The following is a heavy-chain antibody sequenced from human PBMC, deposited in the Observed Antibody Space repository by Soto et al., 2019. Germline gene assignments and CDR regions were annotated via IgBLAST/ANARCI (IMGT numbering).Heavy chain of an antibody. CDR3: AREGAGPKGSSSWPDDAFDI. CDR1: GGSIRSGGYY. CDR2: ISYSGST. D-gene: IGHD6-13*01. J-gene: IGHJ3*02. Sequence: QVQLQESGPGLVKPSQTLSLTYTVSGGSIRSGGYYWSWIRQHPGKGLEWIGYISYSGSTYYNPSLKSRVTISVDTSKNQFSLKLSSVTAADTAVYYCAREGAGPKGSSSWPDDAFDIWGQGTVVIVSS. V-gene: IGHV4-31*03.